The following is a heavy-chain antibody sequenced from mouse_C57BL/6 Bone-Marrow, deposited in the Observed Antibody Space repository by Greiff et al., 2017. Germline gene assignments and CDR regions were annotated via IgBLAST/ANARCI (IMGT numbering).Heavy chain of an antibody. CDR2: IFPGSGST. J-gene: IGHJ2*01. D-gene: IGHD4-1*02. Sequence: LVESGPELVKPGASVKISCKASGYTFTDYYINWVKQRPGQGLEWIGWIFPGSGSTYYNEKFKGKATLTVDKSSSTAYMLLSSLTSEDSAVYFCAGQLGRRSFYYFDYWGQGTTRTVSS. V-gene: IGHV1-75*01. CDR1: GYTFTDYY. CDR3: AGQLGRRSFYYFDY.